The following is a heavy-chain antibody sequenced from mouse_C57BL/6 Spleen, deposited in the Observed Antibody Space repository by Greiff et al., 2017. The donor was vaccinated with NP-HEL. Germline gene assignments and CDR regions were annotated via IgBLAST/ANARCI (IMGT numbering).Heavy chain of an antibody. V-gene: IGHV1-52*01. CDR3: ARRGGYSKGYFDV. CDR2: IDPSDSET. Sequence: QVQLQQPGAELVRPGSSVKLSCKASGYTFTSYWMHWVKQRPIQGLEWIGNIDPSDSETHYNQKFKDKATLTVDKSSSTAYMQLSSLTSEDSAVYYWARRGGYSKGYFDVWGTGTTVTVSS. CDR1: GYTFTSYW. D-gene: IGHD2-5*01. J-gene: IGHJ1*03.